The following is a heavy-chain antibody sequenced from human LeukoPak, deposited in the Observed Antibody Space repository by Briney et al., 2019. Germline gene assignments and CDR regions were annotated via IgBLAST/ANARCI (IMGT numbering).Heavy chain of an antibody. CDR2: ISGSGGST. V-gene: IGHV3-23*01. Sequence: PGGSLRLSCAASGFTFSRYGMSWVRQAPGKGLEWVSAISGSGGSTYYADSVKGRFTISRDNSQNTLYLQMNSLRAEDTAVYYCAKVSRITIFSDAFDIWGQGTMVTVSS. CDR3: AKVSRITIFSDAFDI. D-gene: IGHD3-9*01. J-gene: IGHJ3*02. CDR1: GFTFSRYG.